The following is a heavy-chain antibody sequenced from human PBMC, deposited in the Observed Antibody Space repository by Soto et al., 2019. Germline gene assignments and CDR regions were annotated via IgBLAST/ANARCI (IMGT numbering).Heavy chain of an antibody. V-gene: IGHV4-34*01. J-gene: IGHJ4*02. D-gene: IGHD4-17*01. CDR2: INHSGST. CDR1: GGSFSGYY. Sequence: SETLSLTCAVYGGSFSGYYWSWIRQPPGKGLEWIGEINHSGSTNYNPSLKSRVTISVDTSKNQFSLKLSSVTAADTAVYYCARGDDYSYYFEYWGQGTLVTVSS. CDR3: ARGDDYSYYFEY.